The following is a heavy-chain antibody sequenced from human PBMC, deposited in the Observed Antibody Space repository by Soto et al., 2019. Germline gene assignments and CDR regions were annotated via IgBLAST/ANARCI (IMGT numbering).Heavy chain of an antibody. V-gene: IGHV1-69*02. J-gene: IGHJ4*02. CDR3: ARQGGGTTVSADY. CDR1: GGTFSSYT. CDR2: IIPILGIA. Sequence: QVQLVQSGSEVTKPGSPVKVSCKASGGTFSSYTISWVRQAPGQGLEWMGRIIPILGIANYAQKFQGRVTITADKSTSTAYMELSSLRSEDTAVYYCARQGGGTTVSADYWGQGTLVTVSS. D-gene: IGHD4-17*01.